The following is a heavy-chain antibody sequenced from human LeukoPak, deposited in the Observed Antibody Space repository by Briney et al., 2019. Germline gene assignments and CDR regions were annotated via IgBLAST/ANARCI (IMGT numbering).Heavy chain of an antibody. CDR2: INPNSGGT. CDR3: ARDKEYGDFSNWFDP. V-gene: IGHV1-2*02. Sequence: ASVKVSCKASGYTFTGYYMHWVQQAPGQGLEWMGWINPNSGGTNYAQKFQGRVTMTRDTSISTAYMELSRLRSDDTAVYYCARDKEYGDFSNWFDPWGQGTLVTVSS. J-gene: IGHJ5*02. CDR1: GYTFTGYY. D-gene: IGHD4-17*01.